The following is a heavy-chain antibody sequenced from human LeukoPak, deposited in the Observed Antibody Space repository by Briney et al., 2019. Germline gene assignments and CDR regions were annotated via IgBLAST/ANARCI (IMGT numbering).Heavy chain of an antibody. CDR2: INRDGTTT. D-gene: IGHD3-10*01. CDR3: SRGYGSGTYRAFHN. Sequence: PGGSLRLSCAASGFTFHTYWMHWVRQGPGKGLVWVAEINRDGTTTTYADSVKGRFSISRDNAKNMLYLQMSDLRAEDTAIYYCSRGYGSGTYRAFHNWGEGTTVTVSS. V-gene: IGHV3-74*01. CDR1: GFTFHTYW. J-gene: IGHJ3*02.